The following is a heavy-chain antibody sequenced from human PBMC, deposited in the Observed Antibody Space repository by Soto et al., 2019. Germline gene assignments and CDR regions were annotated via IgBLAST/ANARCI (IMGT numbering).Heavy chain of an antibody. Sequence: QVQLVESGGGVVQPGRSLSLSCRVSGFTMSSYAMHWVRQAPGKGLEWVALLSYDGTKKYYADSVEGRFTISRDISSNTLFLHLSNLRGVDTGVYCCAQRRIDGVVIPRPGFEYWGQGPLVTVSS. D-gene: IGHD3-3*01. J-gene: IGHJ4*02. CDR2: LSYDGTKK. CDR1: GFTMSSYA. V-gene: IGHV3-30*03. CDR3: AQRRIDGVVIPRPGFEY.